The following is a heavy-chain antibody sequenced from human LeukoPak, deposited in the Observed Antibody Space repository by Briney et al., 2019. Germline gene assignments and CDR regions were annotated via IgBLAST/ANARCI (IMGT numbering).Heavy chain of an antibody. Sequence: PGGSLRLSCAASGFTFSSYAMSWVRQAPGKGLEWVSAISGSGGSTYYADSVKGRFTISRDNSKNTPYLQMNSLRAEDTAVYYCAKGARSFGVVIADYWGQGTLVTVSS. J-gene: IGHJ4*02. CDR2: ISGSGGST. D-gene: IGHD3-3*01. CDR3: AKGARSFGVVIADY. V-gene: IGHV3-23*01. CDR1: GFTFSSYA.